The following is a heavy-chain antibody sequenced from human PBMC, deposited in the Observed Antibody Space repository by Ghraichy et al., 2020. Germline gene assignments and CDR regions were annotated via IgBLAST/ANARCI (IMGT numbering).Heavy chain of an antibody. CDR3: AKSWECYDFWSGYYYYYYMDV. CDR1: GFTFSSYA. D-gene: IGHD3-3*01. CDR2: ISGSGGST. J-gene: IGHJ6*03. V-gene: IGHV3-23*01. Sequence: GGSLRLSCAASGFTFSSYAMSWVRPAPGKGLEWVSAISGSGGSTYYADSVKGRFTISRDNSKNTLYLQMNSLRAEDTAVYYCAKSWECYDFWSGYYYYYYMDVWGKGTTVTDSS.